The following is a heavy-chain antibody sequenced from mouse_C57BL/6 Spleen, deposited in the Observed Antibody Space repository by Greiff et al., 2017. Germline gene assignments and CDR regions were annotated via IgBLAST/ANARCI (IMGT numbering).Heavy chain of an antibody. D-gene: IGHD4-1*01. V-gene: IGHV1-69*01. CDR3: ARGELGRDY. Sequence: VQLQQPGAELVMPGASVKLSCKASGYTFTSYWMHWVKQRPGQGLEWIGEIDPSDSYTNYNQKFKGKSTLTVDKSSSTAYMQLSSLISEDSAVYYCARGELGRDYWGQGTTLTVSS. J-gene: IGHJ2*01. CDR1: GYTFTSYW. CDR2: IDPSDSYT.